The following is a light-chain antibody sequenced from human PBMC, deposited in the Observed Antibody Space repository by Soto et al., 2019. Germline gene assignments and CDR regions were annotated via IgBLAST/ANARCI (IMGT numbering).Light chain of an antibody. J-gene: IGKJ1*01. CDR2: QTS. CDR3: HQRQSWPRT. V-gene: IGKV3-11*01. Sequence: EIVLTQSPATLSSFPGDRVTLSCRASQYINTRLAWYQHRPGQAPRLLIYQTSIRAAGIPARFSASESGTDFPLTISDVQPEDFALYYCHQRQSWPRTFGQGTKV. CDR1: QYINTR.